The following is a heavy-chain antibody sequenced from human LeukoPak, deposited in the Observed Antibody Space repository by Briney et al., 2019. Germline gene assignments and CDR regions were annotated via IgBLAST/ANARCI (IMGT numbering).Heavy chain of an antibody. Sequence: PGGSLRLSCAASGFTFTTSAMHWVRQAPGKGLEWVAVISYDGSNKYYADSVKGRFTISRDDSKNTVYLQMNSLRTEDTAVYYCVRGSCGIYCYFDYWGQGAPVTVSS. CDR1: GFTFTTSA. D-gene: IGHD1-26*01. V-gene: IGHV3-30-3*01. CDR3: VRGSCGIYCYFDY. CDR2: ISYDGSNK. J-gene: IGHJ4*02.